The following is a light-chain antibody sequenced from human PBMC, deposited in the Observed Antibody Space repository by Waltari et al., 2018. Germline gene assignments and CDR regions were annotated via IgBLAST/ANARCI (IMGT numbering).Light chain of an antibody. Sequence: TQLTQAPSSLAASVGVRFTSSCRTSQVILGYLAWSQQTPGKAPKHLIYAASTLQSGVPSRFSGSGSGMDFNITISNLQPEDFATYYCQQLKSYPITFVGGTKVEIK. CDR3: QQLKSYPIT. V-gene: IGKV1-9*01. J-gene: IGKJ4*01. CDR1: QVILGY. CDR2: AAS.